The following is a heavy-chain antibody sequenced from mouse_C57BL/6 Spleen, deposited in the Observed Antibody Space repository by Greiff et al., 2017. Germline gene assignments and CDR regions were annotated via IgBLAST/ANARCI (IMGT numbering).Heavy chain of an antibody. V-gene: IGHV1-55*01. Sequence: QVQLQQPGAELVKPGASVKMSCKASGYTFTSYWITWVKQRPGQGLEWIGDIYPGSGSTNYNEKFKSKATLTVDTSSSTAYMQLSSLTSEDSAVYYCARRYDYDEVWFAYWGQGTLVTVSA. CDR3: ARRYDYDEVWFAY. CDR2: IYPGSGST. CDR1: GYTFTSYW. J-gene: IGHJ3*01. D-gene: IGHD2-4*01.